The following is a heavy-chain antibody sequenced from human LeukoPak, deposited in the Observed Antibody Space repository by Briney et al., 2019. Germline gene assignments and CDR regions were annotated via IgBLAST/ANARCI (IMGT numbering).Heavy chain of an antibody. J-gene: IGHJ4*02. D-gene: IGHD5-24*01. V-gene: IGHV1-2*02. CDR3: AREDGYNPHFDY. CDR1: GYTFTGYY. CDR2: INPNSGGT. Sequence: ASAKVSCKASGYTFTGYYMHWVRQAPGQGLEWMGWINPNSGGTNYAQKFQGRVTMTRDTSISTAYMELSRLRSDDTAVYYCAREDGYNPHFDYWGQGTLVTVSS.